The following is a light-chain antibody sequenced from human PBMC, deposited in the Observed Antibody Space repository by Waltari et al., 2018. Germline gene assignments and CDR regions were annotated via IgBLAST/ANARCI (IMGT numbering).Light chain of an antibody. CDR2: DVS. V-gene: IGLV2-14*03. Sequence: QSALTQPASVSGSPGQSITISCTGTRSDVGGSHYVSWYQQHPGKAPKLMFYDVSNRPSGVSNRFSGSKSGNTASLTISGLQAEDEADYYCSSYTSSNSLGFGTGTNVTVL. CDR1: RSDVGGSHY. CDR3: SSYTSSNSLG. J-gene: IGLJ1*01.